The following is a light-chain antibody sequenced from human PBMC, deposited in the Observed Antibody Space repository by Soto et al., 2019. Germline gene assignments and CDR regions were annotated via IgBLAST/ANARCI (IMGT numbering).Light chain of an antibody. J-gene: IGKJ5*01. CDR3: QKYNNAPPP. V-gene: IGKV1-27*01. CDR1: QGIRYY. CDR2: DAS. Sequence: DIQMTQSPSSLSASVGDRVTFACRASQGIRYYLAWYQQKPGKVPRFLIYDASTLQSGVPSHFSGSGSGTNFTLTVSSLQPEDVATYYCQKYNNAPPPFGQGTRLEIK.